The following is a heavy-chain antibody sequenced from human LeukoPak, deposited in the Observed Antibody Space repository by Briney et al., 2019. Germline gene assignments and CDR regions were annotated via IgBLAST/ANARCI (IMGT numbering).Heavy chain of an antibody. CDR2: INAGNGNT. Sequence: ASVKVSCKASGYTFTSYAMHWVRQAPGQRLEWMGWINAGNGNTKYSQKFQGRVTITRDTSASTAYMELSSLRSEDTAVYYCARVLGYCSSTSCYAGYYYYGMVVWGQGTTVTVSS. CDR1: GYTFTSYA. CDR3: ARVLGYCSSTSCYAGYYYYGMVV. D-gene: IGHD2-2*01. J-gene: IGHJ6*02. V-gene: IGHV1-3*01.